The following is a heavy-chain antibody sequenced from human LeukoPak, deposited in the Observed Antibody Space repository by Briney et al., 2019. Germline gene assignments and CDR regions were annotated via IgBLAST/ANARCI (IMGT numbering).Heavy chain of an antibody. CDR1: GGSISSDGYH. V-gene: IGHV4-31*03. J-gene: IGHJ4*02. D-gene: IGHD6-25*01. CDR3: ARSRGLAGAATVIDY. Sequence: SQTLSLTCTVSGGSISSDGYHWSWIRQHPGKGLEWIGYIYHSGSTHYNPSLKSRVVISVDTSKNQFSLKLSSVTAADTAVYYCARSRGLAGAATVIDYWGQGTLVTVSS. CDR2: IYHSGST.